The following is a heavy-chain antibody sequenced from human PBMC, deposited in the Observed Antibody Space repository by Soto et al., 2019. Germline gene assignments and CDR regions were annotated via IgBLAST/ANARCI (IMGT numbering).Heavy chain of an antibody. D-gene: IGHD3-9*01. CDR2: INHSGGT. Sequence: SETLSLTCAVYGGSFSAYYWSWIRQPPGKGLEWIGEINHSGGTSYNPSLKSRVTISVDTSKSQFSLKLTSVTAADTAVYYCARDQDILTGPLYGMDVWGQGTTVTVSS. J-gene: IGHJ6*02. CDR3: ARDQDILTGPLYGMDV. CDR1: GGSFSAYY. V-gene: IGHV4-34*01.